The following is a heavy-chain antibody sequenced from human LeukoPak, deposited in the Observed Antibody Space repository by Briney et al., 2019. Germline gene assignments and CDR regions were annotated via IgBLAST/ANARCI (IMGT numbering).Heavy chain of an antibody. V-gene: IGHV4-4*07. Sequence: SETLSLTCTVSGGSISSYYWSWIRQPAGKGLEWIGRIYTSGSTNYNPSLKSRVTISVDTSKNQFSLKLSSVTAADTAVYYCARGVSTGYCSGGSCYPNWFDPWGQGTPVTVSS. CDR3: ARGVSTGYCSGGSCYPNWFDP. CDR2: IYTSGST. CDR1: GGSISSYY. D-gene: IGHD2-15*01. J-gene: IGHJ5*02.